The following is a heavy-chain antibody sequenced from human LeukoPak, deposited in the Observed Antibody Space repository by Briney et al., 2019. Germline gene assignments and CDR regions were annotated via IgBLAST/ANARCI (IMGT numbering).Heavy chain of an antibody. V-gene: IGHV3-30*02. Sequence: GGSLRLSCAASGFIFSTYGMHWVRQAPGKGLEWVAFIRYDGSNKYYADSVKGRFTISRDNSKNTLYLQMNSLRAEDTAVYYCAKDPTYSSSWPAPIDYWGQGTLVTVSS. CDR2: IRYDGSNK. CDR1: GFIFSTYG. D-gene: IGHD6-13*01. CDR3: AKDPTYSSSWPAPIDY. J-gene: IGHJ4*02.